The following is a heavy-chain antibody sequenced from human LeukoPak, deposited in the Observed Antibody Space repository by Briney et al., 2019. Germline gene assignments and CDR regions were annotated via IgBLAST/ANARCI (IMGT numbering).Heavy chain of an antibody. Sequence: GGSLRLSCAASGFTFSSYSMNWVRQAPGKGLEWVSSISRSSNYIHYADSVKGRFTISKDNTKNSLYLQMNSLRAEDTAVYYCARVLVVVDVWGKGTTVTVSS. J-gene: IGHJ6*04. CDR1: GFTFSSYS. V-gene: IGHV3-21*01. D-gene: IGHD2-21*01. CDR3: ARVLVVVDV. CDR2: ISRSSNYI.